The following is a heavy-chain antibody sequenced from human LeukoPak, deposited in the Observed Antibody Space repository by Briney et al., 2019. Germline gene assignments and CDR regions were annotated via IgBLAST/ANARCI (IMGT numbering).Heavy chain of an antibody. J-gene: IGHJ4*02. CDR2: IYSGGTT. V-gene: IGHV3-53*01. D-gene: IGHD3-10*01. CDR1: GFTVNGNY. CDR3: ARVGHYGSGSCFES. Sequence: GGSLRLSCVASGFTVNGNYMSWVRQAPGKGLEWVSVIYSGGTTYYADSVKGRFTISRDKSKNTLYLQMNSLRAEDTAVYYCARVGHYGSGSCFESWGQGTLVTVSS.